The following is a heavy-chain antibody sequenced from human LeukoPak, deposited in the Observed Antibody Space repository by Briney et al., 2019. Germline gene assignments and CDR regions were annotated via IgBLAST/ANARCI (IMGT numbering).Heavy chain of an antibody. Sequence: PGGSLRLSCAASGFTFSNYEMHWVRQAPGKGLEWVSYISSSGSDIYYADSVKGRFTISRDNSENTLYLQINSLRVEDTAVYYCAKDTPTTGYHLDSWGQGTLVTVSS. CDR1: GFTFSNYE. V-gene: IGHV3-48*03. J-gene: IGHJ4*02. CDR3: AKDTPTTGYHLDS. CDR2: ISSSGSDI. D-gene: IGHD1-1*01.